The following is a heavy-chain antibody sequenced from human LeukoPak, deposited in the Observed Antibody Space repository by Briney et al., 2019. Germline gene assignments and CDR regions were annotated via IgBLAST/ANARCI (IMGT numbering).Heavy chain of an antibody. V-gene: IGHV4-4*07. D-gene: IGHD1-26*01. CDR1: GGSISSYY. J-gene: IGHJ4*02. CDR2: IYISGST. Sequence: SETLSLTCTVSGGSISSYYWSWIRQPAGKGLEWIGHIYISGSTNYNPSLKSRVTMSVDTSKTQFSLKLTSVTAADTAVYYCARPSGATPFKRFDYWGQGTLVTVSS. CDR3: ARPSGATPFKRFDY.